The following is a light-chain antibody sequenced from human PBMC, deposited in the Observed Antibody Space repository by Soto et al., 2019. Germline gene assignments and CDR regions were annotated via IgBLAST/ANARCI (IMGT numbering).Light chain of an antibody. V-gene: IGKV1-39*01. J-gene: IGKJ5*01. CDR1: QSISNY. Sequence: IQTTQSPSSLSASVGDRVTITCRASQSISNYLNWYQQKQGKAPKLLIFAASSLQSGVPSRFSGSGSGTDGTITISSLQTEDGATYYCQQSDSITITFGQGTRLEIK. CDR3: QQSDSITIT. CDR2: AAS.